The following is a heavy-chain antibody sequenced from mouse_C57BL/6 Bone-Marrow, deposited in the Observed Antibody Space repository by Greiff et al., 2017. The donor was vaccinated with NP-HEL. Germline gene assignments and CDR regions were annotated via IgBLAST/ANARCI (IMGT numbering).Heavy chain of an antibody. Sequence: QVQLQQPGAELVRPGTSVKLSCKASGYTFTSYWMHWVKQRPGQGLEWIGYINPSSGYTKYNQKFKDKATLTADKSSSTAYMQLSSLTYEDSAVYYCARRAWFAYWGQGTLVTVSA. CDR3: ARRAWFAY. J-gene: IGHJ3*01. CDR1: GYTFTSYW. CDR2: INPSSGYT. V-gene: IGHV1-7*01.